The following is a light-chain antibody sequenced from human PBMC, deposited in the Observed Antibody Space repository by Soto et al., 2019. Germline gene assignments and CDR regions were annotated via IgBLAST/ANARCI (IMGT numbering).Light chain of an antibody. V-gene: IGLV4-60*03. CDR2: LEGSGSY. J-gene: IGLJ3*02. CDR3: ETWDSNIWV. CDR1: SGHSSYI. Sequence: QPVLTQSSSASASLGSSVKLTCTLSSGHSSYIIAWHQQQPGKAPRYLMKLEGSGSYNKGSGVPDRFSGSSSGADRYLTISSLQSEDEADYYCETWDSNIWVFGGGTKLTVL.